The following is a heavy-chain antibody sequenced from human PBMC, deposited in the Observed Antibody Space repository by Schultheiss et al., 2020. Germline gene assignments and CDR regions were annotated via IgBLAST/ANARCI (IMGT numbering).Heavy chain of an antibody. V-gene: IGHV3-30*18. CDR3: AKDAAICGGDCYLRALGFGMDV. D-gene: IGHD2-21*02. CDR1: GFTFSSYG. Sequence: GGSLRLSCAASGFTFSSYGMHWVRQAPGKGLEWVAVISYDGSNKYYADSVKGRFTISRDNSKNTLYLQMNSLRAEDTAVYYCAKDAAICGGDCYLRALGFGMDVWGQGPTVTVSS. J-gene: IGHJ6*02. CDR2: ISYDGSNK.